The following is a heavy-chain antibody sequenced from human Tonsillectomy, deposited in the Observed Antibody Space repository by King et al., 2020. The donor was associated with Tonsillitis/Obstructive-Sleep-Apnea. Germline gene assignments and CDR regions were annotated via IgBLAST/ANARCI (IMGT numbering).Heavy chain of an antibody. CDR2: INHSGST. V-gene: IGHV4-34*01. CDR3: ASRRYCSSTSCYGDAFDI. Sequence: VQLQQWGAGLLKPSETLSLTCAVYGGSFSGYYWSWIRQPPGKGLEWIGEINHSGSTNYNPSLKSRVTISVDTSKNQFSLKLSSVTAADTAVYYCASRRYCSSTSCYGDAFDIWGQGTMVTVSS. J-gene: IGHJ3*02. CDR1: GGSFSGYY. D-gene: IGHD2-2*01.